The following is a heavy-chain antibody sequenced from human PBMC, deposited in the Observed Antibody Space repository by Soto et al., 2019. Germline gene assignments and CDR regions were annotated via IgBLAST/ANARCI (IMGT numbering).Heavy chain of an antibody. CDR1: GFTFTSHA. CDR3: VRGERVGDPMFDY. J-gene: IGHJ4*02. V-gene: IGHV3-30*03. Sequence: GGSLRLSCAASGFTFTSHAMHWVRQTPGKGLEWVAAISYDEIDKKYASSVKGRFTVSRDNARDLLFLQMDSLTAEDTAVYYCVRGERVGDPMFDYWGQGVLVTVS. CDR2: ISYDEIDK. D-gene: IGHD2-21*02.